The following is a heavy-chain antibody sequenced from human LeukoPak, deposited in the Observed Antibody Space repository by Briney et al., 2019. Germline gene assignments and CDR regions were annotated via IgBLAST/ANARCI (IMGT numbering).Heavy chain of an antibody. D-gene: IGHD3-10*01. CDR1: GGSISSSNW. J-gene: IGHJ3*02. Sequence: SETLSLTCAVSGGSISSSNWWSWVRQPPGKGLEWIGEIYHSGSTNYNPSLKSRVTISVDKSKNQFSLKLSSVTAADTAVYYCARVKTMLRGVIRHREGAFDIWGQGTMVTVSS. CDR3: ARVKTMLRGVIRHREGAFDI. V-gene: IGHV4-4*02. CDR2: IYHSGST.